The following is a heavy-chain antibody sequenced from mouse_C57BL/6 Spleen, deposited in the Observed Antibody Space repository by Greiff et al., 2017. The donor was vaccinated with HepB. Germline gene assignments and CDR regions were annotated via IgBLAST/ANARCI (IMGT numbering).Heavy chain of an antibody. J-gene: IGHJ2*01. D-gene: IGHD1-1*01. CDR1: GFTFSDYG. CDR3: ARWGDYSYYFDY. Sequence: EVMLVESGGGLVKPGGSLKLSCAASGFTFSDYGMHWVRQAPEKGLEWVAYISSGSSTIYYADTVNGRFTISRDNAKNTLFLQMTSLRSEDTAMYYCARWGDYSYYFDYWGQGTTLTVSS. V-gene: IGHV5-17*01. CDR2: ISSGSSTI.